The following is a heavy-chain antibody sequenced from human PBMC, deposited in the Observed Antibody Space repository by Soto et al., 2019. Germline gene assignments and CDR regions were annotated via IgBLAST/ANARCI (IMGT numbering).Heavy chain of an antibody. D-gene: IGHD2-8*02. CDR1: GGSFSGYY. V-gene: IGHV4-34*01. CDR2: INHSGST. Sequence: QVQLQQWGAGLLKPSETLSLTCAVYGGSFSGYYWSWIRQPPGKGLEWIGEINHSGSTNYNPSLTSRVTISVDTSKNQFSLKLSSVTAADTAVYYCARAPWWFAGGRLNWFDPWGQRTLVTVSS. J-gene: IGHJ5*02. CDR3: ARAPWWFAGGRLNWFDP.